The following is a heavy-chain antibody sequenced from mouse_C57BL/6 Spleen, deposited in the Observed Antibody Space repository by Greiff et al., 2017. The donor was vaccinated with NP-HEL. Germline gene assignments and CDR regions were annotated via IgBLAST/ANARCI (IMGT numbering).Heavy chain of an antibody. D-gene: IGHD1-1*01. V-gene: IGHV1-18*01. J-gene: IGHJ3*01. Sequence: EVQGVESGPELVKPGASVKIPCKASGYTFTDYNMDWVKQSHGKSLEWIGDINPNNGGTIYNQKFKGKATLTVDKSSSTAYMELRSLTSEDTAVYYCARSRIYYYGSSSPFAYWGQGTLVTVSA. CDR3: ARSRIYYYGSSSPFAY. CDR2: INPNNGGT. CDR1: GYTFTDYN.